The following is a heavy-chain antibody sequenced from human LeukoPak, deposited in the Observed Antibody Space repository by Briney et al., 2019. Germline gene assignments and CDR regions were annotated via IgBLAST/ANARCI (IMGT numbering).Heavy chain of an antibody. D-gene: IGHD6-6*01. CDR1: GFTFSSYG. CDR3: AKDGGFGSSSGTFVDY. J-gene: IGHJ4*02. Sequence: PGGSLRLSCAASGFTFSSYGMHWVRQAPGKGLEWVAFIRYDGSNKYYADSVKGRFTISRDNSKNTLYLQMNSLRAEDTAVYYCAKDGGFGSSSGTFVDYWGQGTLVTVSS. CDR2: IRYDGSNK. V-gene: IGHV3-30*02.